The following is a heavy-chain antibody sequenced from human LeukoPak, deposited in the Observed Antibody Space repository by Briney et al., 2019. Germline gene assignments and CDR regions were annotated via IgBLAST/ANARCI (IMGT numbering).Heavy chain of an antibody. V-gene: IGHV4-61*02. Sequence: SQTLSLTCTVSGGSISSGSYYWSWLRQPAGKGLEWIGRIYTSGSTNYNPSLKSRVTISVDTSKNQFSLKLSSVTAADTAVYYCAKHSSSWYEPSRDYYYYMDVWGKGTTVTVSS. CDR3: AKHSSSWYEPSRDYYYYMDV. CDR1: GGSISSGSYY. J-gene: IGHJ6*03. CDR2: IYTSGST. D-gene: IGHD6-13*01.